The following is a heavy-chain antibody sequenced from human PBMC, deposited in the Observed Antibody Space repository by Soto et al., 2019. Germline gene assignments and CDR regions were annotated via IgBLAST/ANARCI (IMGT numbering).Heavy chain of an antibody. J-gene: IGHJ3*02. CDR2: INAGNGNT. CDR3: ARGLYSYDSSCYYYGDGLEI. Sequence: GASVKVSCKASGYTFTSYAMHWVRQAPGQRLEWMGWINAGNGNTKYSQKFQGRVTITRDTSASTAYMELSSLRSEDTAVYYCARGLYSYDSSCYYYGDGLEIWGQGTMVSVSS. V-gene: IGHV1-3*01. CDR1: GYTFTSYA. D-gene: IGHD3-22*01.